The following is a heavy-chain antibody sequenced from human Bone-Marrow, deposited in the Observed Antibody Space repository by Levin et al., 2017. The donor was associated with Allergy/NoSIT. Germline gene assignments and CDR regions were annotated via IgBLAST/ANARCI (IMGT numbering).Heavy chain of an antibody. CDR1: GGSISSSGYH. V-gene: IGHV4-31*03. D-gene: IGHD1-1*01. J-gene: IGHJ4*02. CDR3: AGLDGYSFDY. Sequence: PSETLSLTCTVSGGSISSSGYHWTWIRQYPNKGLEWIGYISYRGSTYFNPSLKSRLTMSIDTSEQHFSLNLTSVSAADTAICYCAGLDGYSFDYWGQGALVTVSS. CDR2: ISYRGST.